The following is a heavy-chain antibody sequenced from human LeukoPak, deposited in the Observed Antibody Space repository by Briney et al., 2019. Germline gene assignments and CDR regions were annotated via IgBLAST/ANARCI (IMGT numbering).Heavy chain of an antibody. V-gene: IGHV1-18*01. J-gene: IGHJ5*02. D-gene: IGHD6-13*01. CDR1: GYTFTSYG. CDR3: ARELRDSSSWYIVNWFDP. CDR2: ISAYNGNT. Sequence: ASVKVSCKASGYTFTSYGISWVRQAPGQGLEWMGWISAYNGNTNYAQKLQGRVTMTTDTSTSTAYMELRSLRSEDTAVYYCARELRDSSSWYIVNWFDPWGQGTLVTVSS.